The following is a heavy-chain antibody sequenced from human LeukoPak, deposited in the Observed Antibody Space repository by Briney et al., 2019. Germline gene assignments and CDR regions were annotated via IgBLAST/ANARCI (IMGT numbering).Heavy chain of an antibody. Sequence: ASVKVSFKASGYTFTGQHMHWVRQAPGQGLEWMGWINPNSGGTKYAQKFQGRVTMTRDTSISTAYMELTSLRSDDTAVYYCARDGDSSGYPASSSSRLDPWGQGTLVTVSS. CDR1: GYTFTGQH. V-gene: IGHV1-2*02. J-gene: IGHJ5*02. CDR2: INPNSGGT. CDR3: ARDGDSSGYPASSSSRLDP. D-gene: IGHD3-22*01.